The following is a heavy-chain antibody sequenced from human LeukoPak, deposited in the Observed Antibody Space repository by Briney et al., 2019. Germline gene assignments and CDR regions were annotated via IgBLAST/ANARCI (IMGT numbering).Heavy chain of an antibody. CDR3: ARGSGYGDYRLAYFDY. CDR2: IIPIFGIA. D-gene: IGHD4-17*01. CDR1: GGTFSSYA. Sequence: SVKVSCKASGGTFSSYAISWVRQVPGQGLEWMGRIIPIFGIANYAQRFQGRVTITADKSTSTAYMELSSLRSENTAVYYCARGSGYGDYRLAYFDYWGQGTLVTVSS. V-gene: IGHV1-69*04. J-gene: IGHJ4*02.